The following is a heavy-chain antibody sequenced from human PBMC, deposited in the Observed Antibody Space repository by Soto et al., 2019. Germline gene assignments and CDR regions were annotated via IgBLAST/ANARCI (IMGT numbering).Heavy chain of an antibody. V-gene: IGHV4-59*08. CDR3: ARHLVPAPEYDP. Sequence: ASETLSLTCTVSAGSINNYYWSWIRQPPGKGLEWIGYIHYSGSTSYNPSLKSRVTISFDTSKNQLSLKLSSVTAADTALYYCARHLVPAPEYDPWGQGTLVTVSS. CDR1: AGSINNYY. J-gene: IGHJ5*02. D-gene: IGHD2-2*01. CDR2: IHYSGST.